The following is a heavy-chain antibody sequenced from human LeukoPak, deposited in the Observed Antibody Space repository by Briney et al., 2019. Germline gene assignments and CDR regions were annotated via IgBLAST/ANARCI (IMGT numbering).Heavy chain of an antibody. CDR3: AISSSALNWFDP. CDR1: GYTFTSYD. D-gene: IGHD6-6*01. J-gene: IGHJ5*02. Sequence: ASVKVSCKASGYTFTSYDINWVRQATGQGLEWMGWMNPNSGNTGYAQKFQGRVTITADESTSTAYMELSSLRSEDTAVYYCAISSSALNWFDPWGQGTLVTVSS. V-gene: IGHV1-8*01. CDR2: MNPNSGNT.